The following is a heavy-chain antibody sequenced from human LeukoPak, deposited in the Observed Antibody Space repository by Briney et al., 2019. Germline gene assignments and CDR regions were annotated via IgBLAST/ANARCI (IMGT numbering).Heavy chain of an antibody. CDR1: GFTFNSYA. Sequence: PGGSLRLSCAASGFTFNSYAMSWVRQAPEKGLEWVATISGSGGGTYYAVSVKGRFTISRDDSKNTLYLQMNSLRAEDTAVYYCAKDLGRYRNNYFDYWGQGTLVTVSS. D-gene: IGHD1-26*01. CDR3: AKDLGRYRNNYFDY. CDR2: ISGSGGGT. J-gene: IGHJ4*02. V-gene: IGHV3-23*01.